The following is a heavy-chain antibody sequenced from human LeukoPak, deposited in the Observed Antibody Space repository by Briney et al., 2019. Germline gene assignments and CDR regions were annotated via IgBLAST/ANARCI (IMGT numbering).Heavy chain of an antibody. CDR2: INHSGTT. CDR1: GRSFSDYY. V-gene: IGHV4-34*01. D-gene: IGHD2/OR15-2a*01. CDR3: ARGLRLPSRSTPAVPHV. Sequence: SETLSLTCAVYGRSFSDYYWNWIRQPPGKGQEWIGEINHSGTTNYNPSLKSRVTISVDTSKNQFSLRLSSVTAADTAVYYCARGLRLPSRSTPAVPHVWGKGTTLTVSA. J-gene: IGHJ6*04.